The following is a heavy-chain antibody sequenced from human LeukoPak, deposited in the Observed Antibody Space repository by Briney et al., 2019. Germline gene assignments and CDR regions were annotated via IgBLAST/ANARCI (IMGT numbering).Heavy chain of an antibody. V-gene: IGHV3-30*04. CDR2: ISYDGSIK. CDR3: ARGGGYYGSGSLHYYYYGMDV. J-gene: IGHJ6*02. CDR1: GFTLSRYA. D-gene: IGHD3-10*01. Sequence: PGGSLRLSCAVSGFTLSRYAMHWVRQAPGKGPEWVAVISYDGSIKYYADSVKGRFTISRDNAKNSLYLQMNSLRAEDTAVYYCARGGGYYGSGSLHYYYYGMDVWGQGTTVTVSS.